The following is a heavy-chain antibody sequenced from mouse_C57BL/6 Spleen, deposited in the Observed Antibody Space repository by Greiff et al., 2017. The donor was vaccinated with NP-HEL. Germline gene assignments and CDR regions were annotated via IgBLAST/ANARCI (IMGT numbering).Heavy chain of an antibody. J-gene: IGHJ2*01. V-gene: IGHV3-6*01. Sequence: ESGPGLVKPSQSLSLTCSVTGYSITSGYYWNWIRQFPGNKLEWMGYISYDGSNNYNPSLKNRISITRDTSKNQFFLKLNSVTTEDTATYYCASGRWVFDYWGQGTTLTVSS. CDR2: ISYDGSN. D-gene: IGHD2-3*01. CDR1: GYSITSGYY. CDR3: ASGRWVFDY.